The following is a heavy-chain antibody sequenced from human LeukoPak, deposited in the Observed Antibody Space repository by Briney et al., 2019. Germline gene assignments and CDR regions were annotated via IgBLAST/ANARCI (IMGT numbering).Heavy chain of an antibody. CDR2: ISSESTAI. D-gene: IGHD3-16*01. V-gene: IGHV3-48*04. CDR3: ARGLAHWSMDV. CDR1: GFTFSNHH. J-gene: IGHJ6*02. Sequence: PGGSLRLSCAASGFTFSNHHINWVRQAPGKGLEWVSYISSESTAIYYADSVKGRFTISRDNAKNSLYLQMNSLRVDDTAVYYCARGLAHWSMDVWGQGTTVTVSS.